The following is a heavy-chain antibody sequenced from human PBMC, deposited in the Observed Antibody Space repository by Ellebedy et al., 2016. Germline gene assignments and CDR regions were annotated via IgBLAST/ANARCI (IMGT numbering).Heavy chain of an antibody. V-gene: IGHV4-59*01. CDR1: GGSISSYY. CDR2: IYYSGST. Sequence: SETLSLTCTVSGGSISSYYWSWIRQPPGKGLEWIGSIYYSGSTNYNPSLKSRVTISVDTSKNQFSLKLSSVTAADTAVYYCARGDVLGSSLDYWGQGTLVTVSS. J-gene: IGHJ4*02. D-gene: IGHD3-16*01. CDR3: ARGDVLGSSLDY.